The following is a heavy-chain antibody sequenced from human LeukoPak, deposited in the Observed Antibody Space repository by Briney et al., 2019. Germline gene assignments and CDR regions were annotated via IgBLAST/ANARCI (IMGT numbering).Heavy chain of an antibody. J-gene: IGHJ4*02. CDR1: GGSISSGGYY. CDR3: ARRGWYLVDY. Sequence: SETLSLTCTVSGGSISSGGYYWSWIRQHPGKGLEWIGYIYYSGSTYYNPSLKSRVTISVDTSKNQFSLKLSSVTAADTAVYYCARRGWYLVDYWGQGTLVTVSS. D-gene: IGHD6-19*01. V-gene: IGHV4-31*03. CDR2: IYYSGST.